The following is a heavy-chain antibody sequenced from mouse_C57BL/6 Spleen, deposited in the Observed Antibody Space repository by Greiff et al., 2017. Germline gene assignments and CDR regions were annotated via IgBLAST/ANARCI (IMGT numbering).Heavy chain of an antibody. CDR3: ATYSNYDYFDY. CDR1: GYTFTSYW. CDR2: IYPNSGGT. Sequence: QVQLQQPGAELVKPGASVKLSCKASGYTFTSYWMHWVKQRPGRGLEWIGRIYPNSGGTKYNEKFKSKATLTVDKPSSTAYMQLSSLTSEDSAVYYCATYSNYDYFDYWGQGTTLTVSS. D-gene: IGHD2-5*01. V-gene: IGHV1-72*01. J-gene: IGHJ2*01.